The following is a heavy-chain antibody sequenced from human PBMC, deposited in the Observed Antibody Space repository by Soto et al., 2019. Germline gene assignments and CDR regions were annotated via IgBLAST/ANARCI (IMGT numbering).Heavy chain of an antibody. J-gene: IGHJ4*02. V-gene: IGHV4-38-2*01. Sequence: SETLSLTCAVSGYSISSGYYWGWIRQPPGKGLEWIGSIYHSGSTYYNPSLKSRVTISVDTSKNQFSLKLSSVTAADTAVYYCARVPRITGTNFDYWGQGTLVTVSS. CDR3: ARVPRITGTNFDY. CDR1: GYSISSGYY. CDR2: IYHSGST. D-gene: IGHD1-7*01.